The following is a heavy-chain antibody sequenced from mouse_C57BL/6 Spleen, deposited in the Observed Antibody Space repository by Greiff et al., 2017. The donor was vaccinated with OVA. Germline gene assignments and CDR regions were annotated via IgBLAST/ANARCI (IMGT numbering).Heavy chain of an antibody. V-gene: IGHV1-55*01. CDR2: IYPGSGSP. J-gene: IGHJ3*01. CDR3: ARGYDRNLWFAY. CDR1: GYTFTSYW. Sequence: QVQLQQPGAELVKPGASVKMSCKASGYTFTSYWITWVKQRPGQGLEWIGDIYPGSGSPNYNEKFKSKATLTVDTSSSTAYMQLISLSSEDSAVYYCARGYDRNLWFAYWGQGTLVTVSA. D-gene: IGHD2-14*01.